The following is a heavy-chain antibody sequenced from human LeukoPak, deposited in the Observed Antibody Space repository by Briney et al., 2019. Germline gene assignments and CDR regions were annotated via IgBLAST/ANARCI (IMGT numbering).Heavy chain of an antibody. CDR2: ISGSGGST. D-gene: IGHD1-26*01. CDR3: ARVRYSRGAFDI. J-gene: IGHJ3*02. CDR1: GFTFSSYA. V-gene: IGHV3-23*01. Sequence: PGGSLRLSCAASGFTFSSYAVSWVRQAPGKGLEWVSAISGSGGSTYYADSVKGRFTISRDNSKNTLYLQMNSLRAEDTAVYYCARVRYSRGAFDIWGQGTMVTVSS.